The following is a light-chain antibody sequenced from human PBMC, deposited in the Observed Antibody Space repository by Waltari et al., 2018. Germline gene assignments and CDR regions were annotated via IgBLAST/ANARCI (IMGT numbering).Light chain of an antibody. V-gene: IGKV4-1*01. CDR2: WAS. J-gene: IGKJ1*01. CDR1: QSVSDSINSKHY. Sequence: DIVMTQSPDSLAGSLGERATINCKSSQSVSDSINSKHYLAWYRQKPGQPPKLLISWASTREFGVPDRFSGRGSGTDFTLTISSLQAEDVAVYYCQQYYAVPPTFGPGTKVEIK. CDR3: QQYYAVPPT.